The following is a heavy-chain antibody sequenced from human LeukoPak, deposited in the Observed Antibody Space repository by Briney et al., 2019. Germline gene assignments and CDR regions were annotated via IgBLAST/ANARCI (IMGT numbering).Heavy chain of an antibody. V-gene: IGHV3-23*01. Sequence: PGGSLRLSCAASGFTFSSYAMSWVRQAPGKGLEWVSAISGSGGSTYYADSVKGRFTISRDNSKNTLYLQMNSLRAEDTAVYYCAKGTRRIYYDILTGSNQYYYYYYMDVWGKGTTVTVSS. CDR1: GFTFSSYA. D-gene: IGHD3-9*01. J-gene: IGHJ6*03. CDR2: ISGSGGST. CDR3: AKGTRRIYYDILTGSNQYYYYYYMDV.